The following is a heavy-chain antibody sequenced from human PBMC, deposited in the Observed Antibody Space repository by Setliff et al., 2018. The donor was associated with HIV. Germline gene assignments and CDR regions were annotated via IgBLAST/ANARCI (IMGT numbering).Heavy chain of an antibody. J-gene: IGHJ6*03. CDR1: GYSFTGYY. Sequence: ASVKVSCKASGYSFTGYYMHWVRQAPGQGLEWMGGIIPILGTTKYAQKFQGRVTITADESTNTAYMELSSLRSEDTAVYYCARDSSGVLSLRYMDVWGKGTTVTVSS. CDR2: IIPILGTT. D-gene: IGHD3-22*01. CDR3: ARDSSGVLSLRYMDV. V-gene: IGHV1-69*13.